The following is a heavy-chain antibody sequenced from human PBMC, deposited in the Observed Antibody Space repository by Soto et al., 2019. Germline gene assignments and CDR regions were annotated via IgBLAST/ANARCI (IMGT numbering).Heavy chain of an antibody. V-gene: IGHV4-59*08. Sequence: PSETLSLTCTVSGGTISRYYWSWIRQPPGKGLEWIGYIYYSGSTNYNPSLKSRVTISVDTSTNQFSLKLSSVTAADTAVYYCARQGQQLVRRGWFDTWGQGTLGTVSS. CDR3: ARQGQQLVRRGWFDT. CDR2: IYYSGST. D-gene: IGHD6-13*01. J-gene: IGHJ5*02. CDR1: GGTISRYY.